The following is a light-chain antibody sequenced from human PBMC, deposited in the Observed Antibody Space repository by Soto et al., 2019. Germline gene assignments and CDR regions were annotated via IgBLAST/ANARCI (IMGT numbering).Light chain of an antibody. J-gene: IGKJ4*01. CDR3: QQYDSWPPLT. Sequence: ESVLTQSPGTLSLSPGDRATLSCRASQSVSSNYLAWYQQRPGQAPRLLIYGASTRASGIPDRFSGSWSGTDFTLTISRLEPEDSAVYYCQQYDSWPPLTFGGGTKVEIK. CDR2: GAS. V-gene: IGKV3-20*01. CDR1: QSVSSNY.